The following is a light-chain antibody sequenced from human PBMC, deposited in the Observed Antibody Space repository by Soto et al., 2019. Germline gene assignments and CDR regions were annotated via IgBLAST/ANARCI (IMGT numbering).Light chain of an antibody. Sequence: DIQMTQSPSSLSASVGDRVTITCQASQDISNSLNWYQQNPAKAPKLLIYDASNLETGVPSRFSGSGSGTDFTFTISSLQPEDIATYYCQQYDNLLTFGGGTKVEIK. J-gene: IGKJ4*01. V-gene: IGKV1-33*01. CDR3: QQYDNLLT. CDR2: DAS. CDR1: QDISNS.